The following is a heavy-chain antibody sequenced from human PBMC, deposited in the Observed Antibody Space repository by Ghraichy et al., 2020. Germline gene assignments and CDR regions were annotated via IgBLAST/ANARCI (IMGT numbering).Heavy chain of an antibody. Sequence: SQTLSLTCTVSGGSISSGDYYWSWIRQPPGKGLEWIGYIYYSGSTYYNPSLKSRVTISVDTSKNQFSLKLNSVTAADTAVYYCARDGGSGSKLYYYYGMDVWGQGTTVTVSS. CDR2: IYYSGST. CDR3: ARDGGSGSKLYYYYGMDV. V-gene: IGHV4-30-4*01. D-gene: IGHD3-10*01. CDR1: GGSISSGDYY. J-gene: IGHJ6*02.